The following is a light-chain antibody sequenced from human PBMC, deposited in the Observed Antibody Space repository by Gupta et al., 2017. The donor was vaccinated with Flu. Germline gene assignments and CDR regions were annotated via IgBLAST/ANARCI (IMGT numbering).Light chain of an antibody. J-gene: IGLJ2*01. V-gene: IGLV1-47*02. Sequence: QSVLTQPPSTSGTPGQRVTLPWSGSTSDIGSNNVYWYQQLPGTAPNLIITDNTHRPSGVPDRFSGSKSGTSAPLAISGLRSEDEALYYCATWDDSLSGPVVFGGGTKLTVL. CDR1: TSDIGSNN. CDR2: DNT. CDR3: ATWDDSLSGPVV.